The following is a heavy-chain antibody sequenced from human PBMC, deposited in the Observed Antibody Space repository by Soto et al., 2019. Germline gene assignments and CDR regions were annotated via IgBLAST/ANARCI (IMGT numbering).Heavy chain of an antibody. Sequence: SETLSLTCAVSGGSISSSYWWSWVRQPPGKGLEWIGEIYHSGSTNYNPSLKSRVSISVDKSKNQFSLKLSSVTAADTAVYYCARAFKEQLAYGSFSWFDPWGQGTLVTVSS. CDR2: IYHSGST. V-gene: IGHV4-4*02. CDR3: ARAFKEQLAYGSFSWFDP. J-gene: IGHJ5*02. D-gene: IGHD6-6*01. CDR1: GGSISSSYW.